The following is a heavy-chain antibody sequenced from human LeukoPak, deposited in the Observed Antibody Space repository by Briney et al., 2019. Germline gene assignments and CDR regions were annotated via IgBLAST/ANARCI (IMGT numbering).Heavy chain of an antibody. CDR1: GGSISSGGYS. D-gene: IGHD3-22*01. J-gene: IGHJ4*02. CDR2: IYHSGST. CDR3: ARVVVVIGPGYGYYFDY. V-gene: IGHV4-30-2*01. Sequence: SQTLSLTCAVSGGSISSGGYSWSWIRQPPGKGLEWIGYIYHSGSTYYNPSLKSRVTISVDRSKNQFSLKLSSVTAADTAVYYCARVVVVIGPGYGYYFDYWGQGTLVTVSS.